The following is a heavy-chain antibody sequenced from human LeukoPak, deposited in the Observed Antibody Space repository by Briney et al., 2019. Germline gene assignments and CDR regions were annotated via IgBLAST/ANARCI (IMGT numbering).Heavy chain of an antibody. D-gene: IGHD3-10*01. CDR2: IYHSGST. Sequence: SETLSLTCAVSGGSISSGGYSWSWIRQPPGKGLEWIGYIYHSGSTYYNPSLKSRVTISVDRSKNQFFLKLSSVTAADTAVYYCARGMVRGVSHFDYWGQGTLVTVSS. CDR1: GGSISSGGYS. CDR3: ARGMVRGVSHFDY. J-gene: IGHJ4*02. V-gene: IGHV4-30-2*01.